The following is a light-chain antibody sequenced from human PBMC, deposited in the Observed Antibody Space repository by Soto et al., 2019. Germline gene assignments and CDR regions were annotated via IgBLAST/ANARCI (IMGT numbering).Light chain of an antibody. CDR1: QSVSRY. CDR3: QQYNDWPLT. CDR2: GAS. Sequence: EIFLTQSPGTLSLSQGERATLSWRASQSVSRYLAWYQQKPGQAPRLLIYGASSRATGIPDRFSGSGSGTEFTLTISSLQSEDFAVYYCQQYNDWPLTFGGGTKVDIK. V-gene: IGKV3D-15*01. J-gene: IGKJ4*01.